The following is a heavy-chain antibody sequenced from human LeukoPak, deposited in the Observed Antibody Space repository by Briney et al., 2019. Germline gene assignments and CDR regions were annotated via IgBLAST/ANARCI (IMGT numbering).Heavy chain of an antibody. J-gene: IGHJ4*02. CDR3: ATPQVTGTRQAVYY. V-gene: IGHV3-7*03. D-gene: IGHD2-21*02. CDR1: GFTFSSYW. CDR2: IKEDGSEK. Sequence: PGGSLRLSCAASGFTFSSYWMSWVRQAPGKGLEWVAKIKEDGSEKYYVDSVKGRFTISRDNAKNSLYLQMNSLRAEDTAVYYCATPQVTGTRQAVYYWGQGTLVTVSS.